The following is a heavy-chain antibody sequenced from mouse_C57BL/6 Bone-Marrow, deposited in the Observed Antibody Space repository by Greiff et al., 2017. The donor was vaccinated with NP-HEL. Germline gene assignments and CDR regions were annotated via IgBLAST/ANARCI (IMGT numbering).Heavy chain of an antibody. D-gene: IGHD2-2*01. CDR2: IYPGGGYT. Sequence: VQLQQSGAELVRPGTSVKMSCKASGYTFTNYWIGWAKQRPGHGLEWIGDIYPGGGYTNYNEKFKGKATLTADKSSSTAYMQFSSLTSEDSAIYYCARYRVTPYYYAMDYWGQGTSVTVSS. CDR3: ARYRVTPYYYAMDY. J-gene: IGHJ4*01. V-gene: IGHV1-63*01. CDR1: GYTFTNYW.